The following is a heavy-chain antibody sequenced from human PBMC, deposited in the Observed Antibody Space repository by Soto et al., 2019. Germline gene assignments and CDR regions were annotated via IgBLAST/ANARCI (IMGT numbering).Heavy chain of an antibody. CDR1: GGSISSSHW. CDR3: ASQGGLDAFDI. V-gene: IGHV4-4*02. Sequence: QVQLQESGPGLVKPSGTLSLTCAVSGGSISSSHWWSWVRLPPGKGLERIGEIYHSGSNNYNPSLESRVTISVDKSKSQVSLKLSSVTAADTAVYYCASQGGLDAFDIWGQGTMVTVSS. J-gene: IGHJ3*02. CDR2: IYHSGSN. D-gene: IGHD1-26*01.